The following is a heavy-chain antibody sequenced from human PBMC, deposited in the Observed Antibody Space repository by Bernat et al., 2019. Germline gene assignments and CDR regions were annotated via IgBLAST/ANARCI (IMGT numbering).Heavy chain of an antibody. CDR3: ARVRGELLKIDRSYYCDY. CDR1: GYTFTSYY. V-gene: IGHV1-46*03. CDR2: INPSGGST. Sequence: QVQLVQSGAEVKKPGASVKVSCKASGYTFTSYYMHWVRQAPGQGLEWMGIINPSGGSTSYAQKFQGRVTMTRDTSTSTVYMELSSLRSEDTAVYYCARVRGELLKIDRSYYCDYWGQGTLVTVSS. D-gene: IGHD2-15*01. J-gene: IGHJ4*02.